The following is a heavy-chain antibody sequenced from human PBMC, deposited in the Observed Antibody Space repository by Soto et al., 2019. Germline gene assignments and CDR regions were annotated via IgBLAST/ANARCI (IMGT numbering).Heavy chain of an antibody. V-gene: IGHV3-20*04. D-gene: IGHD5-18*01. J-gene: IGHJ6*02. CDR3: ARGGYSYGYVPGYYYGMDV. CDR1: GFTFDEYA. Sequence: GGSLRLSCAASGFTFDEYALTWVRQAPGKGLEWVAGINWNGGSKGYADSVKGRFTISRDNSKNTLYLQMNSLRAEDTAVYYCARGGYSYGYVPGYYYGMDVWGQGTTVTVSS. CDR2: INWNGGSK.